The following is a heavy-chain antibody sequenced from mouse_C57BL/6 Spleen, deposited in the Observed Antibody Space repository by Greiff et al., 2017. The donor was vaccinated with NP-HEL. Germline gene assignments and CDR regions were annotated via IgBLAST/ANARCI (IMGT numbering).Heavy chain of an antibody. Sequence: EVKVVESGGGLVKPGGSLKLSCAASGFTFSSYAMSWVRQTPEKRLEWVATISDGGSYTYYPDNVKGRFTISRDNAKNNLYLQMSHLKSEDTAMYYCAREALLHYGYWYFDVWGTGTTVTVSS. CDR1: GFTFSSYA. J-gene: IGHJ1*03. V-gene: IGHV5-4*01. CDR2: ISDGGSYT. CDR3: AREALLHYGYWYFDV. D-gene: IGHD1-1*02.